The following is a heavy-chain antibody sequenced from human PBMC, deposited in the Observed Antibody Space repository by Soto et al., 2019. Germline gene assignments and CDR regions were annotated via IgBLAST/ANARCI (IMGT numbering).Heavy chain of an antibody. D-gene: IGHD2-2*01. CDR2: ISPYNGNT. V-gene: IGHV1-18*01. CDR1: GYTFNTYF. J-gene: IGHJ4*02. Sequence: HVQLVQSGGELKKPGASVKVSCNTSGYTFNTYFISWVRQAPGQGLDWMGWISPYNGNTKYGEKFQGRVTMPTDTFTRTAYMDLSNLRFDDTDVYYCARDTSNSFDYWGQGNLVTVSS. CDR3: ARDTSNSFDY.